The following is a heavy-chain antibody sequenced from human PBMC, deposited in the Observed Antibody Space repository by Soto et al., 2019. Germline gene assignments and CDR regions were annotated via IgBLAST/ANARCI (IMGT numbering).Heavy chain of an antibody. V-gene: IGHV3-30*18. Sequence: QVQLVESGGGVVQPGRSLRLSCAASGFTFSSYGMHWVRQAPGKGLEWVAVISYDGSNKYYADSVKGRFTISRDNSKNPLYLQMNSLRAEDTAVYYCAKMGADIVVVPAAMLGVVWYYMDVWGKGTTVTVSS. J-gene: IGHJ6*03. D-gene: IGHD2-2*01. CDR3: AKMGADIVVVPAAMLGVVWYYMDV. CDR1: GFTFSSYG. CDR2: ISYDGSNK.